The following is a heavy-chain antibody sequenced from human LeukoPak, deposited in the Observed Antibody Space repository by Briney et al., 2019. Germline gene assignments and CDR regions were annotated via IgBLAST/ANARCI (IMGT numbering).Heavy chain of an antibody. V-gene: IGHV3-48*03. D-gene: IGHD2-15*01. J-gene: IGHJ4*02. CDR2: ISSSGLTM. CDR1: GFTFSNYE. Sequence: PGGSLRLSCAASGFTFSNYEMNWVRQAPGRGLEWVSYISSSGLTMYYADSVKGRFTISRDNAKNSLYLQMNSLRAEDTAVYYCARDRSPKCSGGSCYLDYWGQGTLVTVSS. CDR3: ARDRSPKCSGGSCYLDY.